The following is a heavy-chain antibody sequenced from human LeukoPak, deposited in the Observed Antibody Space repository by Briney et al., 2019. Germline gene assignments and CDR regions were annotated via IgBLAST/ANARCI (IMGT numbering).Heavy chain of an antibody. CDR2: IYYTGST. D-gene: IGHD3-10*01. CDR1: GGSISGYY. J-gene: IGHJ4*02. V-gene: IGHV4-59*08. CDR3: ARQTFGVLYFDS. Sequence: SETLSLTCTVSGGSISGYYWSWIRQPPGKGLEWIAYIYYTGSTNYNPSLKSRVTISLDTSKNQVSLKLSSVTAADTAVYYCARQTFGVLYFDSWGQGSPVIVSS.